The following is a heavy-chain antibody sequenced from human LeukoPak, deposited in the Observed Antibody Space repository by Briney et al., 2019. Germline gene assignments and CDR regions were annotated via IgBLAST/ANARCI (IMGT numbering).Heavy chain of an antibody. J-gene: IGHJ4*02. CDR1: GGSISNTNW. Sequence: SGTLSLTCGVSGGSISNTNWWTWVRQPPGKGLEWIGEVNLQGSTNYNPSLKSRVTISVDTSKNQFSLKLSSVTAADTAVYYCAIDGRGGIREAGIGWGQGTPVTVSS. CDR2: VNLQGST. V-gene: IGHV4-4*02. CDR3: AIDGRGGIREAGIG. D-gene: IGHD1-14*01.